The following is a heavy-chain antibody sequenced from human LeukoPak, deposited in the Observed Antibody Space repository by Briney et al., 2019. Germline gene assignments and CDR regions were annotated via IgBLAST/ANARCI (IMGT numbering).Heavy chain of an antibody. Sequence: PGGSLRLSCAASGFTFSSYSMNWVRQAPEKGLEWVSSISSSTSYIYYADSVRGRFTISRDNAKNSLYLQMNSLRAEDTAVYYCARDGGLLSGEYYFDYWGQGTLVTVSS. CDR2: ISSSTSYI. CDR1: GFTFSSYS. CDR3: ARDGGLLSGEYYFDY. D-gene: IGHD3-16*01. J-gene: IGHJ4*02. V-gene: IGHV3-21*01.